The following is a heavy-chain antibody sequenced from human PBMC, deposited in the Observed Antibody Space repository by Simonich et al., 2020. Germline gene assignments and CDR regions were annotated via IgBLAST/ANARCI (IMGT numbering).Heavy chain of an antibody. CDR1: GFTFSSYA. CDR3: AKDLGERITMIVVVIDAFDI. J-gene: IGHJ3*02. V-gene: IGHV3-23*01. Sequence: GGGLVQPGGSLRLSCAASGFTFSSYAMSWVRQAPGKGLEWVSAISGSGGGTYYADSVTGRFTISRDNSKNTLYLQMNSLRAEDTAVYYCAKDLGERITMIVVVIDAFDIWGQGTMVTVSS. CDR2: ISGSGGGT. D-gene: IGHD3-22*01.